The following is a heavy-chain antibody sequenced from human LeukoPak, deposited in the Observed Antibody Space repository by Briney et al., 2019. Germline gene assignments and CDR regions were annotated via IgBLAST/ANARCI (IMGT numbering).Heavy chain of an antibody. CDR3: ARAGSSSWYGDYFDY. J-gene: IGHJ4*02. CDR2: IYSGGST. D-gene: IGHD6-13*01. CDR1: GFTVSSNY. V-gene: IGHV3-66*01. Sequence: GGSLRLSCAASGFTVSSNYMSWVRQAPGKGLEWVSVIYSGGSTYYADSVKGRFTISRDNSKNTLYLQMNSLRAEDTAVYYCARAGSSSWYGDYFDYWGQGTLVTVSS.